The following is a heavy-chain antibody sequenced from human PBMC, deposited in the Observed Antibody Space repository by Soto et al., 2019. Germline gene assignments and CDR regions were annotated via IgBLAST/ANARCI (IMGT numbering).Heavy chain of an antibody. CDR1: GGSFSGYY. Sequence: SETLSLTCAVYGGSFSGYYWSWIRQPPGKGLEWIGEINHSGSTNYNPSLKSRVTISVDTSKNQFSLKMSSVTAADTAVYYCARGRRRCFYFSGSYYIPVVYYYGMDVWGQGTTVTVSS. D-gene: IGHD3-10*01. CDR2: INHSGST. J-gene: IGHJ6*02. CDR3: ARGRRRCFYFSGSYYIPVVYYYGMDV. V-gene: IGHV4-34*01.